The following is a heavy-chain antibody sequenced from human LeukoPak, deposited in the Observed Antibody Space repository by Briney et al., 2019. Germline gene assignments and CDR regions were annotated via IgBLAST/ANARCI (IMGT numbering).Heavy chain of an antibody. D-gene: IGHD1-1*01. CDR2: INPNSGGT. V-gene: IGHV1-2*02. CDR3: ARDTVTGTFDY. Sequence: ASVKVSCKASGYTFTGYHIHWVRQAPGQGLEWMGWINPNSGGTKYAQKFQGRVTMTRDTSINTAYMELSRLRSDDTAVYYCARDTVTGTFDYWGQGTLVTVSS. CDR1: GYTFTGYH. J-gene: IGHJ4*02.